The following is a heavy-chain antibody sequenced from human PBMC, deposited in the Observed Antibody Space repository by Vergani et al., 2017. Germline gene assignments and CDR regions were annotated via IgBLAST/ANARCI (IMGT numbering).Heavy chain of an antibody. CDR3: GRVADVYGLGSHLLDL. D-gene: IGHD3-10*01. Sequence: QVQLQESGPGLVKSSETLSLTCSVSFDSIRNHYYNWIRQPPGKGLEWIGSIHYSENTNYYPSLKTRVTISVDTSKNQFSLTLTSVTAADTAVFYCGRVADVYGLGSHLLDLWGQGILVTVSS. CDR2: IHYSENT. V-gene: IGHV4-59*11. CDR1: FDSIRNHY. J-gene: IGHJ5*02.